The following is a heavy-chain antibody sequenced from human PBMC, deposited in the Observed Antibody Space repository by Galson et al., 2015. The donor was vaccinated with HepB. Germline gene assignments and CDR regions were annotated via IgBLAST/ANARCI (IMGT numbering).Heavy chain of an antibody. J-gene: IGHJ3*02. CDR2: ISWNSGSI. CDR3: AKQIILLARGAFDI. D-gene: IGHD2-21*01. Sequence: SLRLSCAASGFTFDDYAMHWVRQAPGKGLEWVSGISWNSGSIGYADSVKGRFTISRDNAKNSLYLQMNSLRAEDTALYYCAKQIILLARGAFDIWGQGTMVTVSS. CDR1: GFTFDDYA. V-gene: IGHV3-9*01.